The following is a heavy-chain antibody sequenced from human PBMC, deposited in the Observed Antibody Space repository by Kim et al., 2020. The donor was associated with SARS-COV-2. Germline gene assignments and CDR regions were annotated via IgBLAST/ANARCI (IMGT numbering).Heavy chain of an antibody. CDR1: GGSINTNSYY. D-gene: IGHD3-22*01. CDR3: ARHLISYYFDSSGQLMVASYGMDV. V-gene: IGHV4-39*01. J-gene: IGHJ6*02. Sequence: SETLSLTCTVSGGSINTNSYYWGWVRQPPGKGLEWIGSGYFNGSTYSNPSLKSRLLISVDTSRNLFSLKLTSVTAADTALYYCARHLISYYFDSSGQLMVASYGMDVWGQGTTVAVSS. CDR2: GYFNGST.